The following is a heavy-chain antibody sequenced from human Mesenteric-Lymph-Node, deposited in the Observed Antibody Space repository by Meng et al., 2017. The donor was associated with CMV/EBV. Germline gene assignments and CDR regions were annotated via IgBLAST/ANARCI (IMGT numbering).Heavy chain of an antibody. Sequence: SAFTFTDYILPCVRHSPGKGLQWVALMGSDGRYTYYADSVKGRFTISRDRAKDSLYLQMNSLRPEDTGIYYCVRDIEINGADHFDRWGQGTLVTVSS. V-gene: IGHV3-43*01. CDR3: VRDIEINGADHFDR. CDR2: MGSDGRYT. CDR1: AFTFTDYI. D-gene: IGHD2-8*01. J-gene: IGHJ4*02.